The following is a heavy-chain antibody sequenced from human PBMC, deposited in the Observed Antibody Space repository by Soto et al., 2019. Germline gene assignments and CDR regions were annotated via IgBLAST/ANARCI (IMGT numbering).Heavy chain of an antibody. Sequence: VGSLRLSCAASGFTFNTYGMHWVRQAPGKGLEWVAFISYDGSNEYYADSVKGRFTISRDNSKNTVFLQMNSLRGEDTAVYYCAKSLAVAAGWFDPWGQGALVTVSS. CDR3: AKSLAVAAGWFDP. V-gene: IGHV3-30*18. J-gene: IGHJ5*02. D-gene: IGHD6-19*01. CDR1: GFTFNTYG. CDR2: ISYDGSNE.